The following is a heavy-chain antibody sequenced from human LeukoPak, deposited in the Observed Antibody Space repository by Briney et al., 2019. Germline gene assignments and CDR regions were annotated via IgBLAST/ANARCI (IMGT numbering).Heavy chain of an antibody. CDR2: IKSRTDGGTT. J-gene: IGHJ6*02. CDR3: TRFYYDSSGYYEAIGYSYGKDV. CDR1: GFTFNKAW. V-gene: IGHV3-15*01. D-gene: IGHD3-22*01. Sequence: GGSLRLSCAASGFTFNKAWMSWVRQAPGKGLEWIGRIKSRTDGGTTDYAAPVKGRFTISRDDSKSMLYLQMNSLKNEDTAVYFCTRFYYDSSGYYEAIGYSYGKDVWGQGTTVTVSS.